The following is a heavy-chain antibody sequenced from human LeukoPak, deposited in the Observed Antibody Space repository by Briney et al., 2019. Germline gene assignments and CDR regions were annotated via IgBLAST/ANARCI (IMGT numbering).Heavy chain of an antibody. J-gene: IGHJ4*02. CDR2: INHSGST. D-gene: IGHD2-2*01. CDR3: ARGGPAAPTDY. V-gene: IGHV4-34*01. CDR1: GGSFSGYY. Sequence: SETLSLTCAVYGGSFSGYYWSWVRQPPGKGLEWIGEINHSGSTNYNPSLKSRVTISVDTSKNQFSLKLSSVTAADTAVYYCARGGPAAPTDYWGQGTLVTVSS.